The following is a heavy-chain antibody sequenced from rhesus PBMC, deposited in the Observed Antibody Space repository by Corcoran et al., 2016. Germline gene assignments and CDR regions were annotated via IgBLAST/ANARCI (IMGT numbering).Heavy chain of an antibody. V-gene: IGHV4-73*01. CDR1: GGAISGYYY. J-gene: IGHJ2*01. CDR3: ARDHYYGSGYYSRHWYFDL. CDR2: IEGISAST. D-gene: IGHD3-28*01. Sequence: QVKLQQWGEGLVKPSETLSLTCAVYGGAISGYYYWSWIRQAPGKGLEWIGHIEGISASTNYSPSLKIRVTISKDTAKNQFSLKLTSVTAADTAVYYCARDHYYGSGYYSRHWYFDLWGPGTPITISS.